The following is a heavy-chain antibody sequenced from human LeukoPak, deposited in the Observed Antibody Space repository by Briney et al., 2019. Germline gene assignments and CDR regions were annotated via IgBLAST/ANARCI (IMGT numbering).Heavy chain of an antibody. V-gene: IGHV4-59*01. CDR2: IYYSGST. CDR3: ARFDSSSSDAFDI. CDR1: GGSISSYY. J-gene: IGHJ3*02. D-gene: IGHD6-13*01. Sequence: RPSETLSLTCTVSGGSISSYYWSWIRQPPGKGLEWIGYIYYSGSTNYNPSLKSRVTISVDTSKNQFSLKLSSVTAADTAVYYCARFDSSSSDAFDIWGQGTMVTVSS.